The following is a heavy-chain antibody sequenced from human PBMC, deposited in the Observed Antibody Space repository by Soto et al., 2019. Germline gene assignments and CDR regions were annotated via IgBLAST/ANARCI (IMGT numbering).Heavy chain of an antibody. CDR2: ISAGGEST. Sequence: GWTLRLSCTASEFTFSSYAMSWVRQAPGKGLEWVSSISAGGESTYYADSVKGRFTISRDNSKNTLYLQVNSLRGDDTAVYYCTKDVNQLWLYSGCDCYFDSWGHGTLVTVSS. D-gene: IGHD5-12*01. CDR3: TKDVNQLWLYSGCDCYFDS. J-gene: IGHJ4*01. V-gene: IGHV3-23*01. CDR1: EFTFSSYA.